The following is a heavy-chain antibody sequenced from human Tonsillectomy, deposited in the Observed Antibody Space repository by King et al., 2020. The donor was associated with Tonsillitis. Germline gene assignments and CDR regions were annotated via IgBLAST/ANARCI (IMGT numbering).Heavy chain of an antibody. CDR2: IWYDGSKK. CDR3: ASIRVGATDS. CDR1: GFTFSNYG. D-gene: IGHD1-26*01. J-gene: IGHJ4*02. Sequence: VQLVESGGGVVQPGRSLRLSCAASGFTFSNYGMHWVRQAPGKGLEWVAVIWYDGSKKYYADSVKGRFTISRDNSKNTLYLQMNSLRAEDTAVYFCASIRVGATDSRGQGTLVTVSS. V-gene: IGHV3-33*01.